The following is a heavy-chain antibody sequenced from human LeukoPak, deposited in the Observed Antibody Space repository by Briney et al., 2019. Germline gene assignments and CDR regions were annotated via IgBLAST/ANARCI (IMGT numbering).Heavy chain of an antibody. V-gene: IGHV3-30*14. J-gene: IGHJ4*02. CDR2: ISYDGSEK. CDR1: GFTFSSYA. D-gene: IGHD3-22*01. Sequence: GGSLRLSCAASGFTFSSYAMHWVRQAPGKGLEWVALISYDGSEKYYADSVKGRFTISRDNSKNTLYLQMNSLRAEDTAVYYCARVRTYYYDSSGYLSGSYFDYWGQGTLVTVSS. CDR3: ARVRTYYYDSSGYLSGSYFDY.